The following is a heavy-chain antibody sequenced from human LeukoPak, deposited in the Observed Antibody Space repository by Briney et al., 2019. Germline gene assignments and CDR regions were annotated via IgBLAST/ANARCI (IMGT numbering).Heavy chain of an antibody. CDR2: IYYSGNT. CDR1: SGSISTYY. Sequence: SETLSLTCTVSSGSISTYYWSWIRQPPGKGLEWIGFIYYSGNTNYNPSLKSRVTISIDTSKNQFSLKLSSVTAADTAVYYCARHLRGGATTGMDVWGQGTTVTVSS. V-gene: IGHV4-59*08. D-gene: IGHD3-16*01. J-gene: IGHJ6*02. CDR3: ARHLRGGATTGMDV.